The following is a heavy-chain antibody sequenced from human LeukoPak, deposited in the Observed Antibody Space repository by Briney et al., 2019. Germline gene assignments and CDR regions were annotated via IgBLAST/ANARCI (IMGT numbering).Heavy chain of an antibody. CDR3: ARGGDTSSWYAWFDP. Sequence: PSETLSLTCTVTGDSISNYYWSWIRQPPGKGLDWIGYIYHSGSTKYNPSLKSRVTISIDTSKHQFSLKLSSVTAADTAMYYCARGGDTSSWYAWFDPWGQGTLVTVSS. V-gene: IGHV4-59*01. CDR2: IYHSGST. D-gene: IGHD6-13*01. CDR1: GDSISNYY. J-gene: IGHJ5*02.